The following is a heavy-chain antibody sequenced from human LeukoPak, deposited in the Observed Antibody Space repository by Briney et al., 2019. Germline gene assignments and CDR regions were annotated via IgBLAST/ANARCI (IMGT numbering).Heavy chain of an antibody. D-gene: IGHD2-15*01. CDR2: IYTSGST. CDR3: ARGLDCSGGSCPDAFDI. J-gene: IGHJ3*02. V-gene: IGHV4-4*07. CDR1: GGSISSYY. Sequence: SETLSLTCTVSGGSISSYYWSWIRQPAGKGLEWIGRIYTSGSTNYNPSLKSRVTMSVDTSKNQFSPKLSSVTAADTAVYYCARGLDCSGGSCPDAFDIWGQGTMVTVSS.